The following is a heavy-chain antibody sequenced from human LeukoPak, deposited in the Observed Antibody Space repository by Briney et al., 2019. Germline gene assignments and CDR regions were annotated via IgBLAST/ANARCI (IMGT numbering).Heavy chain of an antibody. Sequence: GRSLRLSCAASGFTFGSYGMHWVRQAPGKGLEWVAVISYDGSNKYYADSVKGRFTISRDNSKNTLYLQMNSLRAEDTAVYYCAKSVVAALDYFDYWGQGTLVTVSS. J-gene: IGHJ4*02. CDR1: GFTFGSYG. D-gene: IGHD2-15*01. CDR2: ISYDGSNK. V-gene: IGHV3-30*18. CDR3: AKSVVAALDYFDY.